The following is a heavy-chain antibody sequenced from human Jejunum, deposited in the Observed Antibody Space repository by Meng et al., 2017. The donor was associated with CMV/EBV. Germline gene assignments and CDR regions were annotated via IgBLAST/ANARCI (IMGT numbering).Heavy chain of an antibody. CDR3: ARGVVTMTRYYFDY. CDR2: ISTYNGNT. V-gene: IGHV1-18*01. Sequence: GYTFTSNGISWVRQAPGQGLEWMGWISTYNGNTHYAQKLQGRATMTTDTSTSTAYMEVRSLKSDDTAVYYCARGVVTMTRYYFDYWGQGTLVTVSS. CDR1: GYTFTSNG. D-gene: IGHD2-21*02. J-gene: IGHJ4*02.